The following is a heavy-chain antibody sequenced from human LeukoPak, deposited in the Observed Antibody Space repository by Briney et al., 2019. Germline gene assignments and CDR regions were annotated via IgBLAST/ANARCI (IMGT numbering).Heavy chain of an antibody. CDR1: GGSISSGSYY. J-gene: IGHJ4*02. CDR3: ARDRGYSSGWYVGRPFDY. Sequence: PSETLSLTCTVSGGSISSGSYYWSWIRQPAGKGLEWIGRIYTSGSTNYNPSLKSRVTISVDTSKNQFSLKLSSVTAADTAVYYCARDRGYSSGWYVGRPFDYWGQGTLVTVSS. CDR2: IYTSGST. V-gene: IGHV4-61*02. D-gene: IGHD6-19*01.